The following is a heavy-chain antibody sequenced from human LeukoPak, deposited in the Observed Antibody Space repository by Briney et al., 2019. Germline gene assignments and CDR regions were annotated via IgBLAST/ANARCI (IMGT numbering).Heavy chain of an antibody. D-gene: IGHD7-27*01. CDR1: GYTFTGYY. J-gene: IGHJ4*02. CDR2: INPNSGGT. CDR3: ATPELGMKSVDY. Sequence: ASVKVSCKASGYTFTGYYVHWVRQAPGQGLEWMGWINPNSGGTNFAQKFQGRVTMTRDTSISTAYMELSRLRSDDTAVYYCATPELGMKSVDYWGQGTLVTVSP. V-gene: IGHV1-2*02.